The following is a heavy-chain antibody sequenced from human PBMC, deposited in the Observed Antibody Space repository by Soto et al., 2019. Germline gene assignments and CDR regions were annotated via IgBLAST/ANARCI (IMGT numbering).Heavy chain of an antibody. Sequence: ASVKVSCKASGGTFSSYAISWVRQAPGQGLEWMGGIIPIFGTANYAQKFQGRVTITADGSTSTAYMELSSLRSEDTAVYYCARADDYGETDYFDYWGQGTLVTVSS. CDR3: ARADDYGETDYFDY. CDR1: GGTFSSYA. V-gene: IGHV1-69*13. J-gene: IGHJ4*02. CDR2: IIPIFGTA. D-gene: IGHD4-17*01.